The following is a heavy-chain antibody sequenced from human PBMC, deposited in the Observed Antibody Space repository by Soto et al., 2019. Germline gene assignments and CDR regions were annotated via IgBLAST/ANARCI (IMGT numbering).Heavy chain of an antibody. D-gene: IGHD3-10*01. V-gene: IGHV4-59*08. J-gene: IGHJ4*02. Sequence: QVQLQESGPGLLNPSETLSLTCTISGGSISSDCWTWLRPPPLMGLEWIGFIYNSGSTHYNPSLRRRVTRSVDTSNDLFSRKGRTVTSAVTSVNLCASMGYHDGSGSYPLDYWGQGTLVTVSS. CDR3: ASMGYHDGSGSYPLDY. CDR1: GGSISSDC. CDR2: IYNSGST.